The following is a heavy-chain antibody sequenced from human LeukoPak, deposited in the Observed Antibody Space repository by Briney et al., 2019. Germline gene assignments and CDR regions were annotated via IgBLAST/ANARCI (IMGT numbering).Heavy chain of an antibody. CDR1: GFTFGSYW. D-gene: IGHD3-10*01. V-gene: IGHV3-74*01. Sequence: GGSLRLSCAASGFTFGSYWMHWVRQTPGQGLMWVARIKSDGDTIYADSVQSRFTISRDNAKNTVYLQMNSLRVDDTAIYFCTRAITYFYGSVTYDWFESWGQGSRVTVSS. J-gene: IGHJ5*01. CDR2: IKSDGDT. CDR3: TRAITYFYGSVTYDWFES.